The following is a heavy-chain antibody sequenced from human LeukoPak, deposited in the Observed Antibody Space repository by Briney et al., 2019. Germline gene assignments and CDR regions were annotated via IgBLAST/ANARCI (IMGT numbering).Heavy chain of an antibody. D-gene: IGHD2-2*01. Sequence: SETLSLTCSVSGRPQYIMHYLGPWIRQPPGKGLEWIGSIYYSGSTYYKPSRKSRVTISVDQYQTQFAMKLRTRTAPDTAVLYCRICSLSWSEYPIGVLDLWGQGTLVTVSS. V-gene: IGHV4-39*01. CDR3: RICSLSWSEYPIGVLDL. J-gene: IGHJ3*01. CDR1: GRPQYIMHY. CDR2: IYYSGST.